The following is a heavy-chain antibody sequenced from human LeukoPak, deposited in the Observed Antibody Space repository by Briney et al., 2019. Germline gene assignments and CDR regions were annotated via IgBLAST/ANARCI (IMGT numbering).Heavy chain of an antibody. CDR2: IIPIFGTA. Sequence: SVKVSCKASGGTFSSYAISWVRQAPGQGLEWMGGIIPIFGTANYAQKFQGRVTITTDESSSTAYMELSSLRSEDTAVYYCARGYSGPRGYFDYWGQGTLVTVSS. CDR3: ARGYSGPRGYFDY. V-gene: IGHV1-69*05. CDR1: GGTFSSYA. D-gene: IGHD5-12*01. J-gene: IGHJ4*02.